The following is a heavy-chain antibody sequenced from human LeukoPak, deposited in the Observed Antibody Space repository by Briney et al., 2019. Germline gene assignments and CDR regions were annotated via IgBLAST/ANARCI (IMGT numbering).Heavy chain of an antibody. CDR2: INHSGST. J-gene: IGHJ5*02. D-gene: IGHD1-1*01. CDR3: ARGRNWNDGWFDP. Sequence: PSETLSLTCAVYGGSFSGYYWSWIRQPPGKGREWIGEINHSGSTNYNPSLKSRVTISVDTSKNQFSLKLSSVTAADTAVYYCARGRNWNDGWFDPWGQGTLVTVSS. V-gene: IGHV4-34*01. CDR1: GGSFSGYY.